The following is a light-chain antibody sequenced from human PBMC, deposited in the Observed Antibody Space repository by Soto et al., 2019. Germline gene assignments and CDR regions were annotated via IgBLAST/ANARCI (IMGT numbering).Light chain of an antibody. Sequence: SYELTQPSPVSVSPGQTARITFSGDALPKKYAYWYQLKSGQAPVLVISEDTKRPSGIPERFFGSNSGTMATLTISGAQVEDEADYYCYSTDSSGHHRVFGGGTKVTVL. J-gene: IGLJ2*01. V-gene: IGLV3-10*01. CDR2: EDT. CDR1: ALPKKY. CDR3: YSTDSSGHHRV.